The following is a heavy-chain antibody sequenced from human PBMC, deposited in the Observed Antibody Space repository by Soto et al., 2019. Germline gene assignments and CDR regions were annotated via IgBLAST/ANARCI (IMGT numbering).Heavy chain of an antibody. CDR3: AKNPGISYYYYYMDV. CDR1: GFTFSSYA. CDR2: ISGSGGST. D-gene: IGHD1-20*01. J-gene: IGHJ6*03. V-gene: IGHV3-23*01. Sequence: EVQLLESGGGLVQPGGSLRLSCAASGFTFSSYAMSWVRQAPGKGLEWVSAISGSGGSTYYADSVKGRFTISRDNSKNTLYLQMNSLRAEDTAVSYCAKNPGISYYYYYMDVWGKGTTVTVSS.